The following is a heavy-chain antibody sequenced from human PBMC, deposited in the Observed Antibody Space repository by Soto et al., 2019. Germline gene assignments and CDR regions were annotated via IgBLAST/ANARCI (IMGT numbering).Heavy chain of an antibody. D-gene: IGHD3-3*01. J-gene: IGHJ4*02. V-gene: IGHV3-7*01. Sequence: PGGSLRLSCAASGFTFSNHWMNWVRQVPGRGMEWVAKIKEDGSSTYFADSVRGRFTISRDNAKNALFLQMNSLGVEATAIYYCAKDVEWSLDFWGRGTLVTVSS. CDR1: GFTFSNHW. CDR2: IKEDGSST. CDR3: AKDVEWSLDF.